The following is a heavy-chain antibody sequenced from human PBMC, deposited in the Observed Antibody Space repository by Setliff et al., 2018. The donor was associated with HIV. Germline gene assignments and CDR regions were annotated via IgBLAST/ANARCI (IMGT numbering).Heavy chain of an antibody. D-gene: IGHD3-3*01. CDR1: GNTFNIYA. V-gene: IGHV1-69*10. J-gene: IGHJ6*03. Sequence: SVKVSCKASGNTFNIYAISWVRQAPGHGPEWVGGLSPIRSIANYAQKFQGRVTITADESTSTAYMELSSLRSEDTAVYYCARGEKRFLEWLPLDYYYYYYMDVWGKGITVTVS. CDR3: ARGEKRFLEWLPLDYYYYYYMDV. CDR2: LSPIRSIA.